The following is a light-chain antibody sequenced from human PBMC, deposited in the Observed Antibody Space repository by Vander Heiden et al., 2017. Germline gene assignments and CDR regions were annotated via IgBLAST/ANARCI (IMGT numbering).Light chain of an antibody. Sequence: DIQMTQSPSSLSASVGDRVTITCRGSQSVSKDLNWYQQKPGKGPKLLIYGTSNLQSGVPSRFSGSASGTDFTLTISSLQPEDFATYYCQQSYSIPLTFGGGTKVEVK. V-gene: IGKV1-39*01. J-gene: IGKJ4*01. CDR1: QSVSKD. CDR2: GTS. CDR3: QQSYSIPLT.